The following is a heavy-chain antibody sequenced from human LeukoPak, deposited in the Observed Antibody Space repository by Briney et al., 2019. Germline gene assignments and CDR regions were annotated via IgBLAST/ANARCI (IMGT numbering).Heavy chain of an antibody. V-gene: IGHV1-46*01. CDR1: GYTFTSYY. D-gene: IGHD3-10*01. Sequence: ASVKVSCKASGYTFTSYYMHWVRQAPGQGLEWMGIINPSGGSTSYAQKFQGRVTMTRDMSTSTVYMELSSLRSEDTAVYYCAGARDYYYGSGSKTADYWGQGTLVTVSS. CDR2: INPSGGST. CDR3: AGARDYYYGSGSKTADY. J-gene: IGHJ4*02.